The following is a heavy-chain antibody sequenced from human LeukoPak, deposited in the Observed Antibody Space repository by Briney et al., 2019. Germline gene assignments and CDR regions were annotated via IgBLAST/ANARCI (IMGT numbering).Heavy chain of an antibody. CDR1: GFLFSSYT. J-gene: IGHJ5*02. CDR3: AREPHSTKLNWFDP. CDR2: ISSSNTYI. Sequence: GGALRLSCAGSGFLFSSYTMNGVRQAPGKGLEGVSSISSSNTYIYYADSVKGRFTISRDNDKNSLYLQMNSLRDEDTAVYYCAREPHSTKLNWFDPWGQGTLVTVSS. D-gene: IGHD2-2*01. V-gene: IGHV3-21*01.